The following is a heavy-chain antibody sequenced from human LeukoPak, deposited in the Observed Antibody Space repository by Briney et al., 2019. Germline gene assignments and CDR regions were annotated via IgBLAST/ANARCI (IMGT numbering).Heavy chain of an antibody. D-gene: IGHD1-26*01. V-gene: IGHV4-39*01. CDR2: IYYSGST. CDR3: ARSGRIGGY. J-gene: IGHJ4*02. CDR1: GGSISSSSYY. Sequence: SETLSLTCTVSGGSISSSSYYWGWIRQPPGKGLEWIGSIYYSGSTYYKPSLKSRATISVNTSKNQYALKLSSVTAADTAVYYCARSGRIGGYWGQGTLVTVSS.